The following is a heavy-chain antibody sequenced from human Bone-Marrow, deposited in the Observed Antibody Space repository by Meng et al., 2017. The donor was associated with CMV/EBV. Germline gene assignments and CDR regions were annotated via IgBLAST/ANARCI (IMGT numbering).Heavy chain of an antibody. D-gene: IGHD3-10*01. CDR3: VRGRGGVGCWFEIDA. CDR1: GFSISSHD. Sequence: GESLKISCAASGFSISSHDMHWVRQVTGKVLEWVATIGFANDAYYPDSVKGRFSISRDNAKNSFYLQMNSLRAGDTAVYYCVRGRGGVGCWFEIDAWGQGTMVTVSS. J-gene: IGHJ3*01. CDR2: IGFANDA. V-gene: IGHV3-13*01.